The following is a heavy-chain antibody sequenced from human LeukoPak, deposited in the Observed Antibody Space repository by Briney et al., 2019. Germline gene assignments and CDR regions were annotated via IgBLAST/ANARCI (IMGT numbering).Heavy chain of an antibody. CDR2: INPNSGDT. Sequence: ASVKVSCKATGYTFTGYYMYCVRQAPGQGLEWMGRINPNSGDTNYAQKFQGRVTMTRDTSISTAYMELSRLTSDDTAVYYCVRALIGRDGISDYWGQGTLVTVSS. CDR1: GYTFTGYY. V-gene: IGHV1-2*06. J-gene: IGHJ4*02. CDR3: VRALIGRDGISDY. D-gene: IGHD4-23*01.